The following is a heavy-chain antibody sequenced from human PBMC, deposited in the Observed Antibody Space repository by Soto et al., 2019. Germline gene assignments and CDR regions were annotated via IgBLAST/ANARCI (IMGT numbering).Heavy chain of an antibody. CDR1: GYTFTSYG. Sequence: ASVKVSCKASGYTFTSYGSSWVRQAPGQGLEWMGWISAYNGNTNYAQKLQGRVTMTTDTSTSTAYMELRSLRSDDTAVYYCARDTGIAAAGYNWFDPWGQGTLVTVSS. CDR2: ISAYNGNT. D-gene: IGHD6-13*01. V-gene: IGHV1-18*01. CDR3: ARDTGIAAAGYNWFDP. J-gene: IGHJ5*02.